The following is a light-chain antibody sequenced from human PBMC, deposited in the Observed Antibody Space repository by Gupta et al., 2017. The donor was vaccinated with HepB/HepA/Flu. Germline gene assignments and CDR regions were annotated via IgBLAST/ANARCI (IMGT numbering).Light chain of an antibody. V-gene: IGLV2-23*02. CDR2: EVT. CDR3: CSFAGSSTVI. Sequence: QCALPIQHSVSGSHGESIPISFTGTSSDVGSYNLVSWYQHHPGKAPKLMIYEVTQRPSGVSNRFSGSKSGNTASLTISGLQAEDEADYYCCSFAGSSTVIFGGGTKVTVL. CDR1: SSDVGSYNL. J-gene: IGLJ2*01.